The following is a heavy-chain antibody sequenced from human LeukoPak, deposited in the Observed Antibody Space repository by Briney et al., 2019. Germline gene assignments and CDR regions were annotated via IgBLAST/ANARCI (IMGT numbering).Heavy chain of an antibody. J-gene: IGHJ4*01. CDR1: GYTLTELS. D-gene: IGHD3-9*01. CDR3: ATDLSYVLRYFDWSGKQFDY. CDR2: FDPEDGET. Sequence: ASVKVSCKVSGYTLTELSMHWVRQAPGKGLEWMGGFDPEDGETIYAQKFQGRVTMTEDTSTDTAYMELSSLRSEDTAVYYSATDLSYVLRYFDWSGKQFDYWGHGTLVTVSS. V-gene: IGHV1-24*01.